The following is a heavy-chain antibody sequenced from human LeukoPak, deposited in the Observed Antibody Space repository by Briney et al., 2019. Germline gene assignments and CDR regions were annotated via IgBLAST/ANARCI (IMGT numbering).Heavy chain of an antibody. J-gene: IGHJ4*02. CDR2: INYSGST. D-gene: IGHD3-3*01. CDR1: GGPISSYY. CDR3: ARGSLRLYYFDY. V-gene: IGHV4-59*01. Sequence: KSSETLSLTCTVSGGPISSYYWSWIRQPPGKGLEWIGYINYSGSTNYNPSLKSRVTISVDTSKNQFSLKLSSVTAADTAVYYCARGSLRLYYFDYWGQGTLVTVSS.